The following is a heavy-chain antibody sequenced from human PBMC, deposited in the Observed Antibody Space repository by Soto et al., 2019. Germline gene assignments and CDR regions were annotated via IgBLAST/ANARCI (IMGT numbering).Heavy chain of an antibody. CDR3: ARDPYYYASSGHYYFHGMDV. V-gene: IGHV1-18*01. CDR1: GYRFSSYG. J-gene: IGHJ6*02. D-gene: IGHD3-22*01. Sequence: ASVKVSCKASGYRFSSYGISWVRQAPGQGLEWMGWISTYNDNTDYAQKFQGRVTMTTDISTSTAYMELRSLRSDDTAVYYCARDPYYYASSGHYYFHGMDVWGQGTTVTVSS. CDR2: ISTYNDNT.